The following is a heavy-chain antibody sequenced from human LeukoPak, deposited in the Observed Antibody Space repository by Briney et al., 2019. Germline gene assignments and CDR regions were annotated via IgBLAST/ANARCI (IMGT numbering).Heavy chain of an antibody. CDR3: AKGLAAEGAFVI. J-gene: IGHJ3*02. CDR1: GGSISSYY. Sequence: SETLSLTCTVSGGSISSYYWSWIRQPPGKGLEWIGYIYYSGSTNYNTSLHSRVPISVDTTKKQFSPNLSSVTAPDTTLSYTAKGLAAEGAFVISGQGTMVTVPS. CDR2: IYYSGST. V-gene: IGHV4-59*01.